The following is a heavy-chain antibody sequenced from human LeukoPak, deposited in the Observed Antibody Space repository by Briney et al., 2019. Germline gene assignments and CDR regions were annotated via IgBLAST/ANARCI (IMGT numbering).Heavy chain of an antibody. CDR3: ARGWELDYYFGMDV. V-gene: IGHV4-39*01. Sequence: SETLSLTCTVSGGSISSSSYYWGWIRQPPGKGLEWIGSIYYSGSTYYNPSLKSRVTISVDTSKNQFSLKLSSVTAADTAVYYCARGWELDYYFGMDVWGQGTTVTVSS. CDR1: GGSISSSSYY. CDR2: IYYSGST. D-gene: IGHD6-19*01. J-gene: IGHJ6*02.